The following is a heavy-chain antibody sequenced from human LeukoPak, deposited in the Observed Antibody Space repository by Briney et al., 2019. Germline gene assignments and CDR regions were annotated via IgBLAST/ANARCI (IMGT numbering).Heavy chain of an antibody. J-gene: IGHJ4*02. Sequence: RASVKVSCKASGYTFTGYYMHWVRQAPGQGLEWMGWINPNSGGTNYAQKFQGRVTMTRDTSSSTAYMELSRLRSDDTAMYYCAKDQGRGYTYGLYYFDYWGQGTLVTVSS. CDR3: AKDQGRGYTYGLYYFDY. CDR2: INPNSGGT. CDR1: GYTFTGYY. D-gene: IGHD5-18*01. V-gene: IGHV1-2*02.